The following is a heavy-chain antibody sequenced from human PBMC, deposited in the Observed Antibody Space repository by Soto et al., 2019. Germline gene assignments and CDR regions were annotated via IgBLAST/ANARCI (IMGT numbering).Heavy chain of an antibody. CDR1: GGSFSGYY. V-gene: IGHV4-34*01. Sequence: SETLSLTCAVYGGSFSGYYWSWIRQPPGKGLEWIGEINHSGGTNYNPSLKSRVTISVDTSKNQFSLKLSSVTAADTAVYYCARRGYDFWSGYKPGYYYGMDVWGQGTTVTVS. CDR3: ARRGYDFWSGYKPGYYYGMDV. D-gene: IGHD3-3*01. J-gene: IGHJ6*02. CDR2: INHSGGT.